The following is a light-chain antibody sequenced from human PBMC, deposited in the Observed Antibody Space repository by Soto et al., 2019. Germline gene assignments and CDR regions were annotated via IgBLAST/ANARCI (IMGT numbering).Light chain of an antibody. V-gene: IGKV4-1*01. CDR1: QSIFYSSNNKNF. CDR2: WAS. CDR3: MQATHWPWT. J-gene: IGKJ1*01. Sequence: DIVMTQSPDSLAVSLGERATINCKSSQSIFYSSNNKNFLAWYQQKPGQPPKLLIYWASTRESGVPDRFSGSESGTDFTLKISRVEAEDVGVYYCMQATHWPWTFGQGTKVEIK.